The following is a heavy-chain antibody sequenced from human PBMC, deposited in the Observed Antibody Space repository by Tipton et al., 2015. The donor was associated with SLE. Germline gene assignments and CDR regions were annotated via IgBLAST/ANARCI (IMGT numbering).Heavy chain of an antibody. J-gene: IGHJ4*02. CDR3: ARREVLDS. CDR1: GGSFSDYY. Sequence: LRLSCAVYGGSFSDYYWSWIRQPPGKGLEWIGDINHSGSTNYNPSLMSRATISVDTSKTQLSLKLSSVTAADTAIYYCARREVLDSWGQGTLVTVSS. V-gene: IGHV4-34*01. CDR2: INHSGST.